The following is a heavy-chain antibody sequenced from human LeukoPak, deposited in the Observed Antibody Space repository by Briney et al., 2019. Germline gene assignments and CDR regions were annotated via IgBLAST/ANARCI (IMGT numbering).Heavy chain of an antibody. V-gene: IGHV3-7*03. CDR1: GFTFSTYW. Sequence: GGSLRLSCAASGFTFSTYWMSWVRQAPGKGLEWVANIKQDGIEKYYVDSVKGRFTISRDNAKNSLYLQMNSLRAEDTALYYCAKTWGPFTTNYFDYWGQGTLVTVSS. CDR3: AKTWGPFTTNYFDY. D-gene: IGHD3-16*01. J-gene: IGHJ4*02. CDR2: IKQDGIEK.